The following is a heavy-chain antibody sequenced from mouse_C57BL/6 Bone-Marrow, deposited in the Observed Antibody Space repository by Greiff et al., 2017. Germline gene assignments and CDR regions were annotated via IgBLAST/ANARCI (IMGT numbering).Heavy chain of an antibody. CDR2: ISDGGSYT. CDR1: GFTFSSYA. V-gene: IGHV5-4*03. Sequence: EVKLMESGGGLVKPGGSLKLSCAASGFTFSSYAMSWVRQTPEKRLEWVATISDGGSYTYYPDNVKGRFTISRDNAKNNLYLQMSHLKSEDTAMXYCARGASYYFDYWGQGTTLTVSS. CDR3: ARGASYYFDY. J-gene: IGHJ2*01.